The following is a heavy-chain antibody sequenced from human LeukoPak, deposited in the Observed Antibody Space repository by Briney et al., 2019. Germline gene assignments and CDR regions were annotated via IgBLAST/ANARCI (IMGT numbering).Heavy chain of an antibody. CDR3: ARVGYGDYGLDY. Sequence: GGSLRLSCAASEFTFSSYRMNWVRQTPGKGLEWVSSISSSSSYIYYADSVKGRFTISRDNAKNSLYLQMNGLRAEDTAVYYCARVGYGDYGLDYWGQGILVTVSS. CDR2: ISSSSSYI. V-gene: IGHV3-21*01. CDR1: EFTFSSYR. J-gene: IGHJ4*02. D-gene: IGHD4-17*01.